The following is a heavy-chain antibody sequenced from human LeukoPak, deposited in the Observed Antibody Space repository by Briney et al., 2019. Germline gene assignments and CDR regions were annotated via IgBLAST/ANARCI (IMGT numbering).Heavy chain of an antibody. J-gene: IGHJ4*02. CDR1: GFTFSCYA. CDR3: AKGQTGEGYFDY. CDR2: ISGSGGST. D-gene: IGHD7-27*01. V-gene: IGHV3-23*01. Sequence: GGSLRLSCAASGFTFSCYAMSWVRPAPGKGLAWVSAISGSGGSTYYADSVKGRFTISRDNSKNTLYLQMNSLRAEDTAVYYCAKGQTGEGYFDYWGQGTLVTVSS.